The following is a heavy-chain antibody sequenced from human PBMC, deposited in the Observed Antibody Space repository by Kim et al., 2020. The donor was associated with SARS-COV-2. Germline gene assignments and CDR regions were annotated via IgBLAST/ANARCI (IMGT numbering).Heavy chain of an antibody. CDR2: IIPIFGTA. J-gene: IGHJ3*02. CDR1: GGTFSSYA. Sequence: SVKVSCKASGGTFSSYAISWVRQAPGQGLEWMGGIIPIFGTANYAQKFQGRVTITADESTSTAYMELSSLRSEDTAVYYCARDKGPVTIDAFEIWGQGTLVTVSS. CDR3: ARDKGPVTIDAFEI. V-gene: IGHV1-69*13. D-gene: IGHD3-9*01.